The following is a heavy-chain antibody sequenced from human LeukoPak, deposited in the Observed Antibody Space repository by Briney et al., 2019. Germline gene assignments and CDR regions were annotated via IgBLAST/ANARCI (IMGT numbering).Heavy chain of an antibody. D-gene: IGHD4-11*01. Sequence: SETLSLTCTVSGGSISSYYWSWIRQPAGKGLEWIGRIYTSGSTNYNPSLKSRVTMSVDTSKNQFSLKLSSVTAADTAVYYCARDSVGDYSNYRRQNYYYYYYMDVWGKGTTVTVSS. CDR2: IYTSGST. V-gene: IGHV4-4*07. CDR1: GGSISSYY. CDR3: ARDSVGDYSNYRRQNYYYYYYMDV. J-gene: IGHJ6*03.